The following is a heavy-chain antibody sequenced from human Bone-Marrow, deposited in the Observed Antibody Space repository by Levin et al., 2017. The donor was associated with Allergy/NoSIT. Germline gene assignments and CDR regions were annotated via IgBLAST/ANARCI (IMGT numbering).Heavy chain of an antibody. CDR1: EFPFGGST. CDR3: TLFYFNSTTYYSK. V-gene: IGHV3-73*01. Sequence: GGSLRLSCEVSEFPFGGSTIHWVRQASGKGLEWIGLIRPKAQNYATTSVASVNGRLTISRHDSKNTAYLQLNNLKIEDSAVYYCTLFYFNSTTYYSKWGQGTLVTVSS. D-gene: IGHD2/OR15-2a*01. J-gene: IGHJ4*02. CDR2: IRPKAQNYAT.